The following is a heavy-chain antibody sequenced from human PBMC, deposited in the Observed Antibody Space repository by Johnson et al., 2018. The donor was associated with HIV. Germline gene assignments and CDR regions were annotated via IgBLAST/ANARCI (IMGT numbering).Heavy chain of an antibody. Sequence: EVLLLESGGGLVQPGGSLRLSCAASGFTFSSYAMHWVRQAPGKGLEWVSGVSWNNGSLGYADSVKGRFTISRDNSKNMLFLQMNSLRAEDTAMFYCAKYNWNHDAFDIWGQGTKVTVSS. J-gene: IGHJ3*02. V-gene: IGHV3-9*01. CDR3: AKYNWNHDAFDI. CDR1: GFTFSSYA. CDR2: VSWNNGSL. D-gene: IGHD1-1*01.